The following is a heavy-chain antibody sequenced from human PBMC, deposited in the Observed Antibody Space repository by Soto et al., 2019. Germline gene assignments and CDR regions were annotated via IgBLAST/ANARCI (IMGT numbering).Heavy chain of an antibody. D-gene: IGHD3-10*01. Sequence: QVQLVQSGAEVKKPGSSVKVSCKASGGTFSSYTISWVRQAPGQGLEWMGRIIPILGIANYAQKFQGRVTITADKSTSTAYMELSSLRSEDTAVYYCARDYGYYYGSGSYYDTFDYWGQGTLVTVSS. CDR2: IIPILGIA. CDR1: GGTFSSYT. V-gene: IGHV1-69*08. CDR3: ARDYGYYYGSGSYYDTFDY. J-gene: IGHJ4*02.